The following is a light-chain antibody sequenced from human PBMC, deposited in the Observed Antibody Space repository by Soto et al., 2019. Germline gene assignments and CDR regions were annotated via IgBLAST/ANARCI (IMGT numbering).Light chain of an antibody. J-gene: IGKJ2*01. CDR1: QSISTE. CDR2: SAS. CDR3: QQGHNWPLT. V-gene: IGKV3-15*01. Sequence: EIAMTQSPATLSVSPGERATLSCRASQSISTELAWYQQIPGQPPRLLIYSASTRATGVPARFPGSASGSELTLTISGLPSEDFAIYYCQQGHNWPLTFGQGTRLEI.